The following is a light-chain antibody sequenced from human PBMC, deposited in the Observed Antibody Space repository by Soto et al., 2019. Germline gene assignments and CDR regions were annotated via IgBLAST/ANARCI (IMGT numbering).Light chain of an antibody. V-gene: IGLV2-14*01. Sequence: QPVLTQPASVSGSPGQSITISCTGSSSDVGGYNYVSWYQQHPGKAPKLMIFDVSNRPSGVSNRFSGSKSGNAASLIISGLQAEDEADYYCSSYAGSGTLWVFGTGTKVTVL. CDR2: DVS. CDR3: SSYAGSGTLWV. CDR1: SSDVGGYNY. J-gene: IGLJ1*01.